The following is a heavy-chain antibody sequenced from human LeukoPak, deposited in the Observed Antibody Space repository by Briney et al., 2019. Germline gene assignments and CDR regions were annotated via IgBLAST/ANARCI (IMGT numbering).Heavy chain of an antibody. Sequence: PGGSLRLSCAVSGFTFNIYSMNWVRQAPGKGLEWVSSISSSSSYIYYADSVKGRFTISRDNAKNSLYLQMNSLRAEDTAVYYCARDVAVAGIYPLTYYYYGMDVWGQGTTVTVSS. CDR3: ARDVAVAGIYPLTYYYYGMDV. CDR2: ISSSSSYI. CDR1: GFTFNIYS. D-gene: IGHD6-19*01. V-gene: IGHV3-21*01. J-gene: IGHJ6*02.